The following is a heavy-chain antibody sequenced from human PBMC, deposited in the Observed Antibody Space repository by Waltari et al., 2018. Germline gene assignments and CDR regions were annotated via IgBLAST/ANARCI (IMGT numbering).Heavy chain of an antibody. CDR2: IYYSGST. J-gene: IGHJ4*02. CDR3: ARVSLGTHGLEWPQGFDY. V-gene: IGHV4-59*01. D-gene: IGHD3-3*01. CDR1: GGSISSYY. Sequence: QVQLQESGPGLVKPSETLSLTCTVSGGSISSYYWILIRQPPAKGLEWIGYIYYSGSTNYNPSLKSRVTISVDTSKNQFSLKLSSVTAADTAVYYCARVSLGTHGLEWPQGFDYWGQGTLVTVSS.